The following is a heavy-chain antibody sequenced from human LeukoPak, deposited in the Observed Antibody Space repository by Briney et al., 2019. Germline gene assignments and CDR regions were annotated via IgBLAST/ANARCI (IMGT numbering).Heavy chain of an antibody. J-gene: IGHJ4*02. CDR1: GYSFTSYW. V-gene: IGHV5-51*01. CDR3: ARRRDLYSGSYYPFDY. CDR2: IYRGDSET. Sequence: GESLKISCKGSGYSFTSYWIGWVRQMPGKGLEWMGIIYRGDSETRYSPSFQGQVTISADKSISTAYLQWSSLKASDTAMYYCARRRDLYSGSYYPFDYWGQGTLVTVS. D-gene: IGHD1-26*01.